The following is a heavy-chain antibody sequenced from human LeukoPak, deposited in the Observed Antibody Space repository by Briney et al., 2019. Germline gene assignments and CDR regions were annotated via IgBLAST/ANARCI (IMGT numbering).Heavy chain of an antibody. CDR1: GFTFSSYG. D-gene: IGHD1-26*01. CDR2: IWYDGSNK. J-gene: IGHJ6*02. Sequence: GRSLRLSCAASGFTFSSYGMHWVRQAPGKGLEWVAVIWYDGSNKYYADSVKGRFTISRDNSKNTLYLQMNSLRAEDTAVYYCARDPHGSSSYYYYYGMDVWGQGTTVTVSS. CDR3: ARDPHGSSSYYYYYGMDV. V-gene: IGHV3-33*01.